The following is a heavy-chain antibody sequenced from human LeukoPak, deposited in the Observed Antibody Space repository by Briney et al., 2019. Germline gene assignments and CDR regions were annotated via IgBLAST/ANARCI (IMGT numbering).Heavy chain of an antibody. Sequence: GGTLRLFCAVSGLTYDDYAMHWVRDAPGKGLECVLGISWNSGTIVYADSVEGRFTISRDNAKNSLYLQMNSLRAEDTAVYYCAKALNWNYGYIDYWGQGTLVTVSS. D-gene: IGHD1-7*01. J-gene: IGHJ4*02. V-gene: IGHV3-9*01. CDR3: AKALNWNYGYIDY. CDR1: GLTYDDYA. CDR2: ISWNSGTI.